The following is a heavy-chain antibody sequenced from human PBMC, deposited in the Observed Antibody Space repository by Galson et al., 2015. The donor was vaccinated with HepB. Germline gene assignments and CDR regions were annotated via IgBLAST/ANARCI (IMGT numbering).Heavy chain of an antibody. Sequence: SVKVSCKASGYTFTGYYMHWVRQAPGQGLEWMGWINPNSGGTNYAQKFQGWVTMTRDTSISTAYMELRSLRSDDTAVYYCARVGYSSGRDVSVRSDAFDIWGQGTMVTVSS. D-gene: IGHD6-19*01. J-gene: IGHJ3*02. CDR3: ARVGYSSGRDVSVRSDAFDI. V-gene: IGHV1-2*04. CDR1: GYTFTGYY. CDR2: INPNSGGT.